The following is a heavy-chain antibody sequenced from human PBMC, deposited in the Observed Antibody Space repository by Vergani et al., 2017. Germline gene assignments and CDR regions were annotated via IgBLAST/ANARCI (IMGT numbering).Heavy chain of an antibody. CDR3: ARGSIAAAGSYYYYYYGRDV. V-gene: IGHV4-34*01. J-gene: IGHJ6*02. CDR2: INHSGST. CDR1: GGSFSGYY. Sequence: QVRLQESGPGLVKPSETLSLTCAVYGGSFSGYYWSWIRQPPGKGLEWIGEINHSGSTNYNPSLKSRVTISVDTSKNQFSLKLSSVTAADTAVYYCARGSIAAAGSYYYYYYGRDVWGQGTTVTVSS. D-gene: IGHD6-13*01.